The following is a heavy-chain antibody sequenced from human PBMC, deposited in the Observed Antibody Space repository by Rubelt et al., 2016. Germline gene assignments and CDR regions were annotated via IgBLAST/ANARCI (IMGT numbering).Heavy chain of an antibody. J-gene: IGHJ4*02. V-gene: IGHV4-34*01. CDR2: INHSGST. CDR1: GGSISSYY. Sequence: GLVKPSETLSLTCTVSGGSISSYYWSWIRQPPGKGLEWIGEINHSGSTNYNPSLKSRVTISVDTSKNQFSLKLSSVTAADTAVYYCARGRASYDFWSGYYPIFDYWGQGTLVTVSS. D-gene: IGHD3-3*01. CDR3: ARGRASYDFWSGYYPIFDY.